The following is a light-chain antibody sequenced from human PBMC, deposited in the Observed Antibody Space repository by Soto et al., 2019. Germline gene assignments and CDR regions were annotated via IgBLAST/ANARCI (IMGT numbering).Light chain of an antibody. CDR2: EVY. CDR3: CSYAGSDTYV. J-gene: IGLJ1*01. CDR1: SSNVGNYNL. Sequence: QAVVTQPASVSGSPGQSITISCTGTSSNVGNYNLVSWYQQHPGKAPKLMIYEVYKRPSGVSNRFSGSKSGITASLTISGLQAEDEADYYCCSYAGSDTYVFGTGTKLTVL. V-gene: IGLV2-23*02.